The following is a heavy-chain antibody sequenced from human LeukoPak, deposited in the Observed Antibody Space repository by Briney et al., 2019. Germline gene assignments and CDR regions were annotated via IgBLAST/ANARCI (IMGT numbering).Heavy chain of an antibody. CDR1: GFTFSSYE. V-gene: IGHV3-48*03. J-gene: IGHJ6*02. CDR2: ISSSGSTI. D-gene: IGHD2-2*03. Sequence: GGSLRLSCAASGFTFSSYEMNWVRQAPGKGLEWVSYISSSGSTIYYADSVKGRFTISRDNAKNSLYLQMNSLRAEDTAVYYCARDGYCSSTSCLGIYGMDVWGQGTTVTVSS. CDR3: ARDGYCSSTSCLGIYGMDV.